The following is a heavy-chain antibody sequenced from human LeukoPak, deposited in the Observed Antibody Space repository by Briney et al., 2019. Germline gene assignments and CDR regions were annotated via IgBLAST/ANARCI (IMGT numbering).Heavy chain of an antibody. Sequence: GGSLRLSCAASGLTLSSNYMSWVHQAPGKGLEWVSVIYSGGSTYYADSVKGRFTISRDNSNNTLYLQMNSLRAEDTAVYYCAKGSGSYLSPLYYFDYWGQGTLVTVSS. CDR3: AKGSGSYLSPLYYFDY. CDR2: IYSGGST. V-gene: IGHV3-53*01. J-gene: IGHJ4*02. D-gene: IGHD1-26*01. CDR1: GLTLSSNY.